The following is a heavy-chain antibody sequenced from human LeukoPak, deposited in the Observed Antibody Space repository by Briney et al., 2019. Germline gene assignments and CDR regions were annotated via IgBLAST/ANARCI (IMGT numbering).Heavy chain of an antibody. CDR2: IKQDGSEK. V-gene: IGHV3-7*01. CDR1: GFTFSSYW. D-gene: IGHD3-10*01. CDR3: ARDSQETGSGSYWGRTLMWINYYYGMDV. J-gene: IGHJ6*02. Sequence: GGSLRLSCAASGFTFSSYWMSWVRQAPGKGLEWVANIKQDGSEKYYVDSVKGRFTISRDNAKNSLYLQMSSLRAEDTAVYYCARDSQETGSGSYWGRTLMWINYYYGMDVWGQGTTVTVSS.